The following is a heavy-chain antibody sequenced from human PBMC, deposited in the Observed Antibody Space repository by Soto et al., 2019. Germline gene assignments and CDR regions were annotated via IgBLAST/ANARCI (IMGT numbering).Heavy chain of an antibody. J-gene: IGHJ4*02. CDR1: GFPFSAFA. Sequence: GGSLRLSCATSGFPFSAFAMNWVLHAPWKGLEWVSGIGGSGASIYYADSVKGRFTISRDNSKNTVYLQMNSQRADDTAVYYCARDGKGAAYTHGPYYFDYWGQGALVTVSS. D-gene: IGHD1-1*01. CDR2: IGGSGASI. V-gene: IGHV3-23*01. CDR3: ARDGKGAAYTHGPYYFDY.